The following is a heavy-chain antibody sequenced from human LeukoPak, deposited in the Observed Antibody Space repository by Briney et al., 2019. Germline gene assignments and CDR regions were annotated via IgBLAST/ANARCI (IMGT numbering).Heavy chain of an antibody. CDR1: GYTFTSYY. CDR3: ARERGIAAAGTYLGY. D-gene: IGHD6-13*01. J-gene: IGHJ4*02. V-gene: IGHV1-46*01. CDR2: INPSGGST. Sequence: GASVKVSCKASGYTFTSYYMHWVRQAPGQGLEWMGIINPSGGSTSYAQKFQGRVTMTRDTSTSTVYMELSSLRSEDTAVYYCARERGIAAAGTYLGYWGQGTLVTVSS.